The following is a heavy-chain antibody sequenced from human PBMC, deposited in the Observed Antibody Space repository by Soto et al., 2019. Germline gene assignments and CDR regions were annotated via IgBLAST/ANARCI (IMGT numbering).Heavy chain of an antibody. CDR1: GTSIRSAYY. D-gene: IGHD5-12*01. CDR2: MFHSGST. Sequence: PPEPLSLTCTVSGTSIRSAYYWGWIRQPPGKGLEWIGSMFHSGSTYYNPSIKRQITKSVDTYKNQFSLKLIFVTAADRAVYYCAGDAREIRGRQAFDYGRSGTLVTSPQ. V-gene: IGHV4-38-2*02. CDR3: AGDAREIRGRQAFDY. J-gene: IGHJ4*02.